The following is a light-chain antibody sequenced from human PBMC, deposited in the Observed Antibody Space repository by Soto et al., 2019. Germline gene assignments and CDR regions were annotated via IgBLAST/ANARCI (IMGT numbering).Light chain of an antibody. J-gene: IGKJ4*01. V-gene: IGKV3-11*01. CDR3: QHRSQWPPLT. Sequence: EIVLTQSPGTLSLSPGERATLSCRASQSISNYLAWYQHKPGQAPRLLISDASERASGVPARFSGSGSGTDFTLPISSLEPEDFAVYYCQHRSQWPPLTFGGGTTVEIK. CDR1: QSISNY. CDR2: DAS.